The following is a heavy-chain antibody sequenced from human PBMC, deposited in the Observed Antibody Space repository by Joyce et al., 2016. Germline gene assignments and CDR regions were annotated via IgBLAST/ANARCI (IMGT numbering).Heavy chain of an antibody. CDR2: ISSTGST. D-gene: IGHD3-16*01. CDR1: GDSVTNLF. V-gene: IGHV4-59*02. CDR3: ARDGGYYFDY. Sequence: QVHLQESGPGLVKPSETLSLTYTVSGDSVTNLFWNWIRQPPGKGLEWVAHISSTGSTKYNPSLKSRATIALDAPRNQFSLKLTSVTAADTAIYYCARDGGYYFDYWGQGTLVAVSS. J-gene: IGHJ4*02.